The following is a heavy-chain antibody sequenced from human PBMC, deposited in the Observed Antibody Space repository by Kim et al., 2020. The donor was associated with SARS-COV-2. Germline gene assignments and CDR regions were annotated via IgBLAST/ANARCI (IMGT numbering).Heavy chain of an antibody. CDR3: ARDRYSYGPTDY. Sequence: NYNPSLKSRVTISVDKSKNQFSLKLSSVTAADTAVYYCARDRYSYGPTDYWGQGTLVTVSS. D-gene: IGHD5-18*01. J-gene: IGHJ4*02. V-gene: IGHV4-4*02.